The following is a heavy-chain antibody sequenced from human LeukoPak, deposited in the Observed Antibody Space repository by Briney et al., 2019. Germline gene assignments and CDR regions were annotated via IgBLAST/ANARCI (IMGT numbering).Heavy chain of an antibody. V-gene: IGHV4-34*01. Sequence: SEPLCLTCAVYGGSFSGYYWSWIRQPPGKGLEWIGEINHNGSTNYNPALKTRITILVDTSNNQFSLKLSSVTAADTAVYYCARGRVRGYCSSTSCYYYYGMDVWGQGTTVTVSS. D-gene: IGHD2-2*01. CDR1: GGSFSGYY. CDR2: INHNGST. CDR3: ARGRVRGYCSSTSCYYYYGMDV. J-gene: IGHJ6*02.